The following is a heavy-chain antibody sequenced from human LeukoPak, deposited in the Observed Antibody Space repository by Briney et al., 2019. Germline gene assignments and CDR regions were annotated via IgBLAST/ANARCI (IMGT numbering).Heavy chain of an antibody. CDR3: TRDLLVTTVTPRINWFDP. V-gene: IGHV1-2*06. J-gene: IGHJ5*02. CDR2: INPNSGGT. D-gene: IGHD4-17*01. Sequence: ASVKVSCKASGYTFTGYYMHWVRQAPGQGLEWMRRINPNSGGTNYAQKFQGRVTMTRDTSINTAYMDLRSLRSDDTAVYYCTRDLLVTTVTPRINWFDPRGQGTLVTVSS. CDR1: GYTFTGYY.